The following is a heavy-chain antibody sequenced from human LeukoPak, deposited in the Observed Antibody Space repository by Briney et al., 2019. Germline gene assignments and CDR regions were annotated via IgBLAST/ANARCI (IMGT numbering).Heavy chain of an antibody. CDR3: ASAGYCSGGSCYSYLS. CDR2: IIPILGIA. V-gene: IGHV1-69*04. D-gene: IGHD2-15*01. CDR1: GGTFSSYA. Sequence: ASVKVSCTASGGTFSSYAISWVRQAPGQGLEWMGRIIPILGIANYAQKFQGRVTITADESTSTAYMELSSLRSEDTAVYYCASAGYCSGGSCYSYLSWGQGTLVTVSS. J-gene: IGHJ5*02.